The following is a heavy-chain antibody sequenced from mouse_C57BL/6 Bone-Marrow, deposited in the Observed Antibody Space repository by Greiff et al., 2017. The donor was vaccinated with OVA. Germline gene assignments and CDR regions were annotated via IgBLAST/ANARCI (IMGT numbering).Heavy chain of an antibody. J-gene: IGHJ1*03. CDR1: GYTFTDYN. Sequence: VQLQQSGPELVKPGASVKIPCKASGYTFTDYNMDWVKQSHGKSLEWIGDINPNNGGTIYNQKFKGKATLTVDKSSSTAYMELRSLTSEDTAVYYCARRFYYDSSYVGYFDVWGTGTTVTVSS. D-gene: IGHD1-1*01. CDR3: ARRFYYDSSYVGYFDV. CDR2: INPNNGGT. V-gene: IGHV1-18*01.